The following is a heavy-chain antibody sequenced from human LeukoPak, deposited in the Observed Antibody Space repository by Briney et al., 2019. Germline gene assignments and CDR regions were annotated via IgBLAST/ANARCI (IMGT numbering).Heavy chain of an antibody. CDR3: ARGFRFYNY. J-gene: IGHJ4*02. V-gene: IGHV3-48*03. Sequence: GGSLRLSCVASGFTLSGYEMNWVRQAPGKGLEWVSYISSSGSTPDYAGSVKGRFTISRDNAKNSLYLQMNSLRAEDTAVYYCARGFRFYNYWGQGSLVIVSS. D-gene: IGHD3-10*01. CDR2: ISSSGSTP. CDR1: GFTLSGYE.